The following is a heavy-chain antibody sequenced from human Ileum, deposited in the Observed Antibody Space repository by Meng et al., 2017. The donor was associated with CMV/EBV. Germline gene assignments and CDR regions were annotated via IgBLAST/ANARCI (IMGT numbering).Heavy chain of an antibody. D-gene: IGHD1-26*01. V-gene: IGHV6-1*01. CDR2: TYYRSKWYN. CDR1: GDSVSSNSAA. CDR3: ARESTWWDSLYYYGMDV. Sequence: SETLSLTCAISGDSVSSNSAAWNWIRQSPSRGLEWLGRTYYRSKWYNDYAVSVKSRITINPDTSKNQFSLQLNSVTPEDTAGYYCARESTWWDSLYYYGMDVWGQGTTVTVSS. J-gene: IGHJ6*02.